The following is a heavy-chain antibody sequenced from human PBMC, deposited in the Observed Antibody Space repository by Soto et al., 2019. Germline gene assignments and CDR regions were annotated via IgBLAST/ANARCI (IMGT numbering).Heavy chain of an antibody. CDR2: IIPIFGTA. CDR1: GGTFSSYA. J-gene: IGHJ4*02. D-gene: IGHD3-22*01. V-gene: IGHV1-69*12. Sequence: QVQLVQSGAEVKKPGSSVKVSCKASGGTFSSYAISWVRQAPGQGLEWMGGIIPIFGTANYAQKFQRRVTITADESTSTAYMELSSLSSEDTAVYYCARDGYYYDSSGYYYYFDYWGQGTLVTVSS. CDR3: ARDGYYYDSSGYYYYFDY.